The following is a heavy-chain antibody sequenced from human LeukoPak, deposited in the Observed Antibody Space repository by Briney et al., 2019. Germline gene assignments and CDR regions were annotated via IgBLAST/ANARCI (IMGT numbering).Heavy chain of an antibody. V-gene: IGHV1-69*13. CDR1: GGTFSSYA. D-gene: IGHD3-10*01. J-gene: IGHJ2*01. CDR2: IIPMFGTA. Sequence: AASVTVSCTASGGTFSSYAISWVRQAPGQGLEGMGGIIPMFGTANYAQTFQGRVTITADESTSTAFMELSSLRSEDTAVHYCARDLRNYGSGTYWYFDLWGRGALVTVSS. CDR3: ARDLRNYGSGTYWYFDL.